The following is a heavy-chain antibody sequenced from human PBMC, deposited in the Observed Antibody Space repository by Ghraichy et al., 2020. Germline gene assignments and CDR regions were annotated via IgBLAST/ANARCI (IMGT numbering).Heavy chain of an antibody. CDR3: AKTAAGDFWSGFYGMDV. D-gene: IGHD3-3*01. V-gene: IGHV3-23*01. CDR1: GFTFSSYA. Sequence: GGSLRLSCAASGFTFSSYAMSWVRPAPGKGLEWVAAISGSGGSTYYADSVKGRFTISRDNSENTLYLQMNSLRAEDTAVYYCAKTAAGDFWSGFYGMDVWGQVTTVTVSS. CDR2: ISGSGGST. J-gene: IGHJ6*02.